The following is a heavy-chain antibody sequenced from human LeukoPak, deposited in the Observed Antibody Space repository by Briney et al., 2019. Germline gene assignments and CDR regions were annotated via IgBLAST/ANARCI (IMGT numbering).Heavy chain of an antibody. Sequence: PSETLPLTCTVSGGSISSGSYYWSWIRQPAGKGLEWIGRIYTSGSTNYNPSLKSRVTISVDTSKNQFSQKLTAVTAADTAVYYCAREGTESQTVAFDIWGQGTMVTVSS. CDR1: GGSISSGSYY. D-gene: IGHD1-1*01. CDR3: AREGTESQTVAFDI. CDR2: IYTSGST. V-gene: IGHV4-61*02. J-gene: IGHJ3*02.